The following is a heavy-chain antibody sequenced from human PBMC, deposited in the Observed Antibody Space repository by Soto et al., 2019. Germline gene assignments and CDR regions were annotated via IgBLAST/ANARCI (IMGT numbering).Heavy chain of an antibody. CDR2: ISADNGNI. D-gene: IGHD1-26*01. J-gene: IGHJ4*02. CDR1: GYTFTSYG. V-gene: IGHV1-18*01. CDR3: ARDGAYSNSWRAIDD. Sequence: QVQLVQSGAEVKKPGASVKVSCKASGYTFTSYGISWVRQAPGQGLEWMGWISADNGNINYAQKFQGRVTMTTDTSTSTAHMDLRGLRSDDTAVYYCARDGAYSNSWRAIDDWGQGTLVTVSS.